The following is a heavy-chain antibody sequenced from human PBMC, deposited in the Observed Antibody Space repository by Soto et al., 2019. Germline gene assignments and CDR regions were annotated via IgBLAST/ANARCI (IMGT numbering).Heavy chain of an antibody. CDR1: GFTFSSYA. CDR2: IRGSGENT. J-gene: IGHJ4*02. D-gene: IGHD5-12*01. V-gene: IGHV3-23*01. CDR3: AKEPTAVDPRDLFVGNPPADY. Sequence: EVQLLESGGALLQPGGSLRLSCAASGFTFSSYAMNWVRQTPEKGLQWVSAIRGSGENTYYADSVKGRFTISRDNSKNSLYLHMNGLTVEDTAMYYCAKEPTAVDPRDLFVGNPPADYWGQGTLVTVSS.